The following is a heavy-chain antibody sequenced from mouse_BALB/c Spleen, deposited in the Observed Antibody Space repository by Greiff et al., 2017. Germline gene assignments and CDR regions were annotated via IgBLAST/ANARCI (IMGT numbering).Heavy chain of an antibody. Sequence: QVQLKESGPGLVQPSQSLSITCTVSGFSLTSYGVHWVRQSPGKGLEWLGVIWSGGSTDYNAAFISRLSISKDNSKSQVFFKMNSLQADDTAIYYCARKVYGNLYYFDYWGQGTTLTVSS. CDR2: IWSGGST. J-gene: IGHJ2*01. CDR3: ARKVYGNLYYFDY. D-gene: IGHD2-1*01. CDR1: GFSLTSYG. V-gene: IGHV2-4-1*01.